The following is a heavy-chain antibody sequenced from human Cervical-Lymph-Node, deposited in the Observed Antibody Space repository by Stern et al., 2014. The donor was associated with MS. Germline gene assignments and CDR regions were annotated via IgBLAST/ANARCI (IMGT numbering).Heavy chain of an antibody. J-gene: IGHJ5*02. Sequence: QLVQSGAEVKKPGASMKVSCKASGYSFSDFYIHWVRQAPGQGLEWMGRINPKSGGTNYAQKFRGRVTMTRDTSISTAYMELSRLKSDDTAVYYCTRGNLVIVSVVLGRFDPWGQGTLATVAS. CDR2: INPKSGGT. CDR3: TRGNLVIVSVVLGRFDP. V-gene: IGHV1-2*06. CDR1: GYSFSDFY. D-gene: IGHD2/OR15-2a*01.